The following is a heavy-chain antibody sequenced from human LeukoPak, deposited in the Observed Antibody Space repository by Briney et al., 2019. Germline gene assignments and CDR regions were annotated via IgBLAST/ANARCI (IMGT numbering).Heavy chain of an antibody. V-gene: IGHV3-23*01. D-gene: IGHD3-3*01. CDR2: ISGSGGST. J-gene: IGHJ4*02. CDR1: GFTFSSYA. CDR3: TAGVATGSYFDY. Sequence: GGSLRLSCAASGFTFSSYAMSWVRQAPGKGLEWVSAISGSGGSTHYADSVKGRFTISRDNSKNTLYLQMNSLRAEDTAVYYCTAGVATGSYFDYWGQGTLVTVSS.